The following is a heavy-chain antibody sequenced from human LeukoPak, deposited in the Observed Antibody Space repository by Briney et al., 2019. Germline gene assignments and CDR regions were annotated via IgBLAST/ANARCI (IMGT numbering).Heavy chain of an antibody. CDR1: GVSISSYY. Sequence: SETLSLTCTVSGVSISSYYWSWIRQSAGKGLEWIGRIHNSGSTYYNPSLKSRVTMSVDTSKNQFSLKLSSVTAADTAVYYCARGYSSSWGYYYYYMDVWGKGTTVTVSS. J-gene: IGHJ6*03. CDR3: ARGYSSSWGYYYYYMDV. D-gene: IGHD6-13*01. V-gene: IGHV4-4*07. CDR2: IHNSGST.